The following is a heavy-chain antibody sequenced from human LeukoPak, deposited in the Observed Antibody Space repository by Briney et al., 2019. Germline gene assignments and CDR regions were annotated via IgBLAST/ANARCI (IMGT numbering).Heavy chain of an antibody. CDR2: INPNSGGT. V-gene: IGHV1-2*02. Sequence: GASVKVSCKASGYSFTTYGISWVRQAPGQGLEWMGWINPNSGGTNYAQKFQGRVTMTRDTSISTAYMELSRLRSDDTAVYYCAREGLRQQLVSRFDYWGQGTLVTVSS. D-gene: IGHD6-13*01. J-gene: IGHJ4*02. CDR1: GYSFTTYG. CDR3: AREGLRQQLVSRFDY.